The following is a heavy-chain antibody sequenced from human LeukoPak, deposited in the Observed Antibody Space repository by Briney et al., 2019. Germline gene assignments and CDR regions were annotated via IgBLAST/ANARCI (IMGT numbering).Heavy chain of an antibody. CDR3: ARGLRTWGDYGGEYYFDY. J-gene: IGHJ4*02. CDR2: INHSGST. Sequence: PSETLSLTCAVYGGSFSGYYWSWIRQPPGKGLEWIGEINHSGSTNYNPSLKSRVTISVDTSKNQFSLKLSSVTAADTAVYYCARGLRTWGDYGGEYYFDYWGQGTLVTVSS. CDR1: GGSFSGYY. V-gene: IGHV4-34*01. D-gene: IGHD4-17*01.